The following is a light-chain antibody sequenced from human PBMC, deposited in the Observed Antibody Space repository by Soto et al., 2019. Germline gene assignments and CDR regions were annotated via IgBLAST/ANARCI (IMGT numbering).Light chain of an antibody. CDR1: QTVRSSS. CDR2: GAS. J-gene: IGKJ5*01. V-gene: IGKV3-20*01. CDR3: QQRAGSST. Sequence: DIVLTQSPGTLSLSPGDRATLSCRASQTVRSSSLAWYQQKPGQAPRLLIYGASSRATGIPPRFSGSGSGTDFTLTLSSLEPEDFAVYYCQQRAGSSTFGQGTRLEIK.